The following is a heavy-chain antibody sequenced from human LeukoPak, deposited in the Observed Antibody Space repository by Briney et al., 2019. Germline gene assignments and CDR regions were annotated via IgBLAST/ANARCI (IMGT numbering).Heavy chain of an antibody. CDR1: GFTVSSDY. D-gene: IGHD3-10*01. V-gene: IGHV3-53*01. CDR3: ARDRRLLYFGELFHDAFDI. Sequence: PGGSLRLSCAASGFTVSSDYMNWVRQAPGKGLEWVSVIYSDGNTYYAYSVKGRFTISRDNSKNTLYLQMNSLRAEDTAVYYCARDRRLLYFGELFHDAFDIWGQGTMVTVSS. J-gene: IGHJ3*02. CDR2: IYSDGNT.